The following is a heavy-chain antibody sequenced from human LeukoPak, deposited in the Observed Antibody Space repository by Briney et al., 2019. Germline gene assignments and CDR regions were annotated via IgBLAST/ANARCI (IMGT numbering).Heavy chain of an antibody. D-gene: IGHD6-19*01. V-gene: IGHV3-49*04. J-gene: IGHJ4*02. CDR1: GFTFGDYA. CDR3: TRDPRWLAYDY. CDR2: IRSKAYGGTT. Sequence: GRSLRLSCTASGFTFGDYAMSWVRQAPGKGLEWVGFIRSKAYGGTTEYAASVKGRFTISRDDSKSIAYLQMNSLKTEDTAVYYCTRDPRWLAYDYWGQGTLVTVSS.